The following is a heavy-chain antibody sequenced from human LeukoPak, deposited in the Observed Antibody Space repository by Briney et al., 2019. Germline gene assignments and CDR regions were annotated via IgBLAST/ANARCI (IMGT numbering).Heavy chain of an antibody. D-gene: IGHD2-2*02. CDR2: ISGSGDST. V-gene: IGHV3-23*01. Sequence: GGSLRLSCAASGFTFNNYAMTWVRQAPGKGLEWVSTISGSGDSTHYADSVKGRFTISRDNSKNMLYLQMNSLRVEDTAIYYCVKGCSYNSCYTSDYWGQGTLVTVSS. CDR3: VKGCSYNSCYTSDY. CDR1: GFTFNNYA. J-gene: IGHJ4*02.